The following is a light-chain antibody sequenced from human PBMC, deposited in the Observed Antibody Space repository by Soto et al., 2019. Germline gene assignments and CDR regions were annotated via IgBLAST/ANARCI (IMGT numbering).Light chain of an antibody. CDR2: EVT. CDR3: SSYAGSNNFVV. CDR1: SSDVGGYNY. V-gene: IGLV2-8*01. J-gene: IGLJ2*01. Sequence: QSALTQPPSASGSPGQSVTISCTGTSSDVGGYNYVSWYQQHPGKAPKFMIYEVTKRPSGVPDRFSGSKSGNTASLTVSGLQAEDEADYYRSSYAGSNNFVVFGGGTKVTVL.